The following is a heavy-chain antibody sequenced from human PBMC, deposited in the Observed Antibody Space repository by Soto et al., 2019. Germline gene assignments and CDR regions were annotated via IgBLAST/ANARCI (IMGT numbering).Heavy chain of an antibody. V-gene: IGHV1-8*01. CDR3: ALGYCSGGSCQDYYYYNMEV. CDR1: GYTFTSYD. D-gene: IGHD2-15*01. J-gene: IGHJ6*03. Sequence: QVQLVQSGAEVKKPGASVKVSCKASGYTFTSYDINWVRQATGQGLEWMGWMNPNSGNTGYAQKFQGRVTITRNTAITTAYMELSSLRSEDTAVYYCALGYCSGGSCQDYYYYNMEVWGRGTTVTVSS. CDR2: MNPNSGNT.